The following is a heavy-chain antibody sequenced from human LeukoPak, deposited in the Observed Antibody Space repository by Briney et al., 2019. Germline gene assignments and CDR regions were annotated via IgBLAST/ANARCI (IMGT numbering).Heavy chain of an antibody. D-gene: IGHD3-3*02. CDR3: ARFSLGFYYYMDV. CDR1: GGTFSSYA. J-gene: IGHJ6*03. Sequence: GASVKVSCKASGGTFSSYAISWVRQAPGQGLEWMGGITPIFGTANYAQKFQGRVTITADESTSTAYMELSSLRSDDTAVYYCARFSLGFYYYMDVWGKGTTVTVSS. V-gene: IGHV1-69*13. CDR2: ITPIFGTA.